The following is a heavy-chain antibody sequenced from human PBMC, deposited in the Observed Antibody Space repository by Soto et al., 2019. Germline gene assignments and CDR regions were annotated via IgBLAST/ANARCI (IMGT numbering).Heavy chain of an antibody. CDR3: AKDRGELWFGELTFDY. D-gene: IGHD3-10*01. CDR1: GFTFSSYG. Sequence: QVQLVESGGGVVQPGRSLRLSCAASGFTFSSYGMHWVRQAPGKGLEWVAVISYDGSNKYYADSEKGRFTISRDNSKNTLYLQMNSLRAEDTAVYYCAKDRGELWFGELTFDYWGQGTLVTVSS. V-gene: IGHV3-30*18. CDR2: ISYDGSNK. J-gene: IGHJ4*02.